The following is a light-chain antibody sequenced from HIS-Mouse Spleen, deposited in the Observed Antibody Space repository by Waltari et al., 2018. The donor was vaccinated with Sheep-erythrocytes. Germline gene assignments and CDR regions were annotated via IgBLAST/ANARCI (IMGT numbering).Light chain of an antibody. CDR3: SSYTSSSTWV. Sequence: TISCTGTSSDVGGYNYVSWYQQHPGKAPKLMIYDVSNRPSWVSNRFSGSKSGNTASLTISGLQAEDEADYYCSSYTSSSTWVFGGGTKLTVL. V-gene: IGLV2-14*03. CDR1: SSDVGGYNY. CDR2: DVS. J-gene: IGLJ3*02.